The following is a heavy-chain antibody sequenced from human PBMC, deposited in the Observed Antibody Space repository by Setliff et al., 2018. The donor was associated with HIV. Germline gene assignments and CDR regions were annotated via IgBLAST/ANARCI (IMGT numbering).Heavy chain of an antibody. Sequence: SETLSLTCIVSGDFISSGSDYWTWIRQPAGKGLEWIGHIYTSGSTNYNPSLKSRVTISKDTSKNQFSLKLTSVTAADTAVYYCARTLRAAAMGYFDYWGQGTLVTVS. J-gene: IGHJ4*02. V-gene: IGHV4-61*09. D-gene: IGHD5-18*01. CDR2: IYTSGST. CDR3: ARTLRAAAMGYFDY. CDR1: GDFISSGSDY.